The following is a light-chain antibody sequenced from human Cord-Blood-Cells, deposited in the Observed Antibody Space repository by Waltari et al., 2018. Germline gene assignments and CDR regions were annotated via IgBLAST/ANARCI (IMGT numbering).Light chain of an antibody. J-gene: IGLJ2*01. CDR1: SSDVGVYNL. CDR2: EES. V-gene: IGLV2-23*01. Sequence: QSALTQPASVSGSPGQSITISCSGTSSDVGVYNLVSWYKQHPGKAPKLMIYEESKRPSGVSTRFSGSKSGNTASMTISGLQAEDEADYYCCSYAGSSTFVVFGGGTKLTVL. CDR3: CSYAGSSTFVV.